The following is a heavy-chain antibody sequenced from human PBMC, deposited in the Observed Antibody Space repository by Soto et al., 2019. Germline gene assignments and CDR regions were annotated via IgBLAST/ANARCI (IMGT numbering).Heavy chain of an antibody. Sequence: HGESLKISCKGSGYSFTSYWISWVRQMPGKGLEWMGRIDPSDSYTNYSPSFQGHVTISADKSISTAYLQWSSLKASDTAMYYCARHHDSGSSWSFPYYYYGMDVWGQGTTVTVSS. J-gene: IGHJ6*02. CDR2: IDPSDSYT. D-gene: IGHD6-13*01. CDR3: ARHHDSGSSWSFPYYYYGMDV. CDR1: GYSFTSYW. V-gene: IGHV5-10-1*01.